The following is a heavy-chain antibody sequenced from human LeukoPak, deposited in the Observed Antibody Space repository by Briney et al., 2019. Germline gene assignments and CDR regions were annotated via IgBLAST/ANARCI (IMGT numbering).Heavy chain of an antibody. CDR3: ARHLVGFGSSDS. Sequence: PSETLSLTCAVYGGSFSGYYWSWIRQPPGKGLEWIGEINHSGSTNYNPSLKSRVSISVDMSKSQFSLNLTSVTATDTAVYYCARHLVGFGSSDSWGQGTLVGVSS. J-gene: IGHJ5*01. V-gene: IGHV4-34*01. D-gene: IGHD2-8*02. CDR2: INHSGST. CDR1: GGSFSGYY.